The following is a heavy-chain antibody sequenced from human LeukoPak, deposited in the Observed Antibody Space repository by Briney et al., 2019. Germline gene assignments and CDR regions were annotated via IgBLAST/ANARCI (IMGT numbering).Heavy chain of an antibody. J-gene: IGHJ4*02. CDR3: ARGAIVGANFDY. V-gene: IGHV3-21*01. CDR2: ISSSGTYI. CDR1: GFTFSIYT. D-gene: IGHD1-26*01. Sequence: GGSLRLSCAASGFTFSIYTMHWVRQAPGKGLDWVSSISSSGTYIYYADSLKGRFTISRDIANNSLYLQMNTLRAEDTAVYYCARGAIVGANFDYWGQGTLVTVSS.